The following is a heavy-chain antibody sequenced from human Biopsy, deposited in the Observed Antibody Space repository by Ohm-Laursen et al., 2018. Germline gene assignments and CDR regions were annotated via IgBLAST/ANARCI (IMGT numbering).Heavy chain of an antibody. Sequence: SDTLSLTCPVYGESFNGYYWSWIRQTPGKGLEWIGEINHSGRTNYNPSLKSRVTISVDTSKSQFSLKVRSVTAADTAVYYCVRGVDYYDPYHYYALDVWGQGTTVTVSS. CDR1: GESFNGYY. CDR3: VRGVDYYDPYHYYALDV. V-gene: IGHV4-34*01. J-gene: IGHJ6*02. CDR2: INHSGRT. D-gene: IGHD3-22*01.